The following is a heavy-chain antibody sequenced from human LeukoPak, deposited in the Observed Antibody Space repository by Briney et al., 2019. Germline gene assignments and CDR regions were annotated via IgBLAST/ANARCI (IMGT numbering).Heavy chain of an antibody. J-gene: IGHJ4*02. Sequence: SETLSLTCTVSGGSISSYYWSWIRQPPGKGLEWIGSIYYSGSTYYNPSLKSRVTISVDTSKNQFSLKLSSVTAADTAVYYCARRPLSSSWLPFDYWGQGTLVTVSS. CDR2: IYYSGST. CDR3: ARRPLSSSWLPFDY. V-gene: IGHV4-39*01. CDR1: GGSISSYY. D-gene: IGHD6-13*01.